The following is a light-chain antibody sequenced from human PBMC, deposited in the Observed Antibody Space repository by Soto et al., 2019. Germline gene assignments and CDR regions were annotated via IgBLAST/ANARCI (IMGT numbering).Light chain of an antibody. Sequence: EIVLTQSPGTLSLSPGERATLSCRASQTISSSFLAWYQQKPGQAPRLLIYRASRRAPGIPDRFSGSGSWTDFTLTISRLEPEDFAVYYCHQFGSYPMETFGPGTKVEIK. CDR3: HQFGSYPMET. CDR1: QTISSSF. CDR2: RAS. V-gene: IGKV3-20*01. J-gene: IGKJ3*01.